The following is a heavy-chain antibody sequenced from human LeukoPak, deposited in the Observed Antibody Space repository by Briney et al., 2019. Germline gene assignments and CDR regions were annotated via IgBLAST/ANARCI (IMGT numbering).Heavy chain of an antibody. Sequence: PGGSLRLSCAASGFTFSSYAMHWVRQAPGKGLEWVAVISYDGSNKYYADSVKGRFTISRDNSKNTLYLQMNSLRAEDTAVYYCARVKIQLWSTFDYWGQGTLVTVSS. D-gene: IGHD5-18*01. CDR2: ISYDGSNK. CDR3: ARVKIQLWSTFDY. CDR1: GFTFSSYA. J-gene: IGHJ4*02. V-gene: IGHV3-30-3*01.